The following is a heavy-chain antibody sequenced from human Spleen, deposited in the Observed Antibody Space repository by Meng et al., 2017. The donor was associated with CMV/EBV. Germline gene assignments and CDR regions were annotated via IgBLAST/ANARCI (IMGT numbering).Heavy chain of an antibody. CDR3: ARDGGSTWYEIASPGNWLDP. CDR1: GFAFSGHW. D-gene: IGHD6-13*01. V-gene: IGHV3-74*01. J-gene: IGHJ5*02. Sequence: GESLKISCAASGFAFSGHWLHWVRQAPGKGLVWVSRIDRNGSSTSYADSVKGRFTISRDNANNTLNPQMNSLRAEDTAIYYCARDGGSTWYEIASPGNWLDPWGQGTLVTVSS. CDR2: IDRNGSST.